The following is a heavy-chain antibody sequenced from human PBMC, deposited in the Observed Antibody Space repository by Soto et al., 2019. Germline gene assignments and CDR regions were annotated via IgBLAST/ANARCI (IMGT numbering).Heavy chain of an antibody. D-gene: IGHD3-10*01. V-gene: IGHV4-30-2*01. J-gene: IGHJ5*02. CDR1: GGSIGGVSYS. CDR2: MYHSGTF. Sequence: TSETLSLTCAVSGGSIGGVSYSWSWIRQPPGGGLEWIGYMYHSGTFLKSPSLKTRLTMSLDMSKNQFSLTLNSMTAADTAVYYCARAQFYSGSGNYNNLMFDAWGQGIQVTVS. CDR3: ARAQFYSGSGNYNNLMFDA.